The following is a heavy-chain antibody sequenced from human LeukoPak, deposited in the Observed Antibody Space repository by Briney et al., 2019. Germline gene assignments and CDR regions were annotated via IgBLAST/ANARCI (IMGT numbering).Heavy chain of an antibody. CDR1: GFTFSIYT. CDR2: ITSSSSSI. Sequence: GGSLRLSCVASGFTFSIYTMSWVRQAPGKGLEWVSSITSSSSSIYSADSVKGRLTISRDNAKNSLYLEMNGLSDEDTAVYYCARDLAWGAYWGQGTLVTVSS. V-gene: IGHV3-21*01. D-gene: IGHD4/OR15-4a*01. CDR3: ARDLAWGAY. J-gene: IGHJ4*02.